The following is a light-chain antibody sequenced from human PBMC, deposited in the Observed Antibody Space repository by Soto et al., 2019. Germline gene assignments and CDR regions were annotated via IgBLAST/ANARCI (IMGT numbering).Light chain of an antibody. J-gene: IGKJ1*01. CDR1: QSVGSD. CDR2: GAS. Sequence: EIVMTQSPATLSVSPGERATLSCRASQSVGSDLAWYQQKPGQAPRLLIYGASTRATGIPARFSGSGSGTEFTLIISSLQSEDSAVYYCQQYNSWLWTFGQGTKVDI. V-gene: IGKV3-15*01. CDR3: QQYNSWLWT.